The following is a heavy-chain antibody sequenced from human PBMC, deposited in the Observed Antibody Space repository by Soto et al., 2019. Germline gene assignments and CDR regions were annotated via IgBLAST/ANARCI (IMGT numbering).Heavy chain of an antibody. Sequence: SSETLSLTCTVSGGSISSSSYYWGWIRQPPGKGLEWIGSIYYSGSTYYNPSLKSRVTISVGTSKNQFSLKLSSVTAADTAVYYCARNGHYYGSGSYYHDYWGQGTLVTVSS. J-gene: IGHJ4*02. V-gene: IGHV4-39*01. D-gene: IGHD3-10*01. CDR1: GGSISSSSYY. CDR2: IYYSGST. CDR3: ARNGHYYGSGSYYHDY.